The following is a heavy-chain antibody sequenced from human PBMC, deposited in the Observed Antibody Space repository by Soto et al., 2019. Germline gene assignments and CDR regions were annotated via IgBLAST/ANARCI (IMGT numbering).Heavy chain of an antibody. CDR1: GFTFSSYA. CDR2: IGGRDGST. CDR3: ASQLWSHDAFDV. V-gene: IGHV3-23*01. D-gene: IGHD1-1*01. Sequence: DVQLLESGGALVQPGGSLRLSCAASGFTFSSYAMAWVRQAPGKGLEWVSKIGGRDGSTDYADAVKGRFTISRDNSKNTLHLQMSSLRGEDMAVYYCASQLWSHDAFDVWGRGTMVNVSS. J-gene: IGHJ3*01.